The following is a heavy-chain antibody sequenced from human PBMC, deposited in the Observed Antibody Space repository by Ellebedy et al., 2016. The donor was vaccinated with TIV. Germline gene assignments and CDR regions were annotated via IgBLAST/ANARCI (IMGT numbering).Heavy chain of an antibody. CDR3: ARGRFPVSLENYFDP. V-gene: IGHV4-59*01. CDR1: GGSISTFY. CDR2: IAYNGIT. D-gene: IGHD3-3*01. Sequence: MPSETLSLTCTVSGGSISTFYGSWIRQPAGKGLEWIGCIAYNGITSYNPSLRSRVTTSLDKSRNQFSLKVTSETAADTAMYSCARGRFPVSLENYFDPWGQGSLVSVSS. J-gene: IGHJ5*02.